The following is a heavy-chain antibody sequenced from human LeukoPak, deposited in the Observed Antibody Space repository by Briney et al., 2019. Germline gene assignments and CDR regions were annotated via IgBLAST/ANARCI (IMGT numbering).Heavy chain of an antibody. CDR1: GESFSGYY. CDR2: INHSGST. V-gene: IGHV4-34*01. Sequence: SETLSLTCAVYGESFSGYYWSWIRQPPGKGLEWIGEINHSGSTNYNPSLKSRVTISVDTSKNQFSLKLSSVTAADTAVYYCARSDGFSGYSSLGDSWGQGTLVTVSS. D-gene: IGHD3-22*01. J-gene: IGHJ5*01. CDR3: ARSDGFSGYSSLGDS.